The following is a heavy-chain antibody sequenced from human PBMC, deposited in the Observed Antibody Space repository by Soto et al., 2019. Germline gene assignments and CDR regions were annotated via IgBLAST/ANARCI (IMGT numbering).Heavy chain of an antibody. V-gene: IGHV3-13*04. D-gene: IGHD3-22*01. J-gene: IGHJ4*02. CDR1: GFTFSSYD. CDR2: IGTTGDT. Sequence: EVQLVESGGGLVQPGGSLRLSCSASGFTFSSYDMHWVRQGTGKGLEWVSAIGTTGDTYYAGSVKGRFTISRENAKNSLYLQMNSLRGGDTAIYFCARAIGPTLFDYWGQGTLVTVSS. CDR3: ARAIGPTLFDY.